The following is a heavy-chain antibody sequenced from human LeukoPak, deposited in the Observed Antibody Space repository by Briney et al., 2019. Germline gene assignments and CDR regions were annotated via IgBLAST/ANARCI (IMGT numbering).Heavy chain of an antibody. CDR1: GGSISSPSYY. D-gene: IGHD6-19*01. V-gene: IGHV4-39*07. J-gene: IGHJ6*03. CDR2: VYYSGYT. Sequence: PSETLSLTCTVSGGSISSPSYYWGWIRQPPGKGLEWIGSVYYSGYTYYNPSLKSGVTISVDTSKNQFSLKLSSVTAADTAVYYCARVTILYSFSGWWGSYYMDVWGKGTTVTVSS. CDR3: ARVTILYSFSGWWGSYYMDV.